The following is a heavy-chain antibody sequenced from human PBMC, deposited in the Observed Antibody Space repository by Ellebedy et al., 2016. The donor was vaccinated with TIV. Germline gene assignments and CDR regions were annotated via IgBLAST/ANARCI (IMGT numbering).Heavy chain of an antibody. Sequence: SETLSLXXAVYGGSFSRYYWSWIRQPPGKGLEWIGYIYYSGSTNYNPSLKSRVTISVDTSKNQFSLKLSSVTAADTAVYYCARGGYSSGWYRGHWFDPWGQGTLVTVSS. D-gene: IGHD6-19*01. CDR1: GGSFSRYY. V-gene: IGHV4-59*01. J-gene: IGHJ5*02. CDR3: ARGGYSSGWYRGHWFDP. CDR2: IYYSGST.